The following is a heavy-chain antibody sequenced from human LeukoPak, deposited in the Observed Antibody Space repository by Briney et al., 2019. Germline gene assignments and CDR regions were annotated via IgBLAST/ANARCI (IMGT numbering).Heavy chain of an antibody. J-gene: IGHJ6*02. Sequence: PGGSLRLSCAASGFTFSSYAMSWVRQAPGKGLEWVSAISGSGGSTYYADSVKGRFTISRDNSKNTLYLQMNSLRAEDTAVYYCARDRKSYDSSGYHPYYYYYGMDVWGQGTTVTVSS. CDR3: ARDRKSYDSSGYHPYYYYYGMDV. V-gene: IGHV3-23*01. D-gene: IGHD3-22*01. CDR1: GFTFSSYA. CDR2: ISGSGGST.